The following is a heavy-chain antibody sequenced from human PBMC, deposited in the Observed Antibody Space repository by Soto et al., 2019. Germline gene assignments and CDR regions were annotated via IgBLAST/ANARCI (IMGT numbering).Heavy chain of an antibody. CDR2: VNHSGST. V-gene: IGHV4-34*01. J-gene: IGHJ5*02. CDR1: GGSFSGYY. D-gene: IGHD2-15*01. Sequence: QVQLQQWGAGLLKPSETLSLTCAVYGGSFSGYYWSWIRQPPGKGLEWIGAVNHSGSTNYNPSLKGRVTTPVDTSKNLFSLKLSSGTAADTAVYYCASRLGGSGYCSGGSCARWFDPWGQGTLVTVSS. CDR3: ASRLGGSGYCSGGSCARWFDP.